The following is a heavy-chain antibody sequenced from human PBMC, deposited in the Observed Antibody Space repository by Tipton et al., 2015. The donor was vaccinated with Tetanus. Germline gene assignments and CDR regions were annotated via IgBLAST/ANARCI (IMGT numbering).Heavy chain of an antibody. J-gene: IGHJ4*02. CDR1: GFIFSSYG. CDR3: AREADCSGGSCFSRDFDN. CDR2: SWYDGTDQ. V-gene: IGHV3-33*01. D-gene: IGHD2-15*01. Sequence: SLRLSCAASGFIFSSYGIHWVRQAPGKGLEWVAVSWYDGTDQYYADSMKGRFTLSRDNSKNTLYLQMNSLRAEDTALYYCAREADCSGGSCFSRDFDNWGQGTQVTVSS.